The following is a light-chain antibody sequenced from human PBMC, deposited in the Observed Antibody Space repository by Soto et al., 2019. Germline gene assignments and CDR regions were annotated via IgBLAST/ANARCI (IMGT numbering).Light chain of an antibody. CDR3: QQYYSTPLT. V-gene: IGKV4-1*01. CDR1: QSVLYSSNNKNY. Sequence: DIVMTQSPDSLAVSLGERATINCKSSQSVLYSSNNKNYLAWYQQKPGQPPKLLIYWASTRESGVPDRFSGSGSGTDFTLPISSLQAEDVAVYYCQQYYSTPLTFGGGTQVAIK. CDR2: WAS. J-gene: IGKJ4*01.